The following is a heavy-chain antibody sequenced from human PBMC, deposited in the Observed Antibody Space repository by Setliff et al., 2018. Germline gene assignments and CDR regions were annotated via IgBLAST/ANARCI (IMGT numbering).Heavy chain of an antibody. Sequence: GASVKVSCKSSGFTFTDYGITWVRQVPGQGLEWMGWINNYNFNTQYAQKFQGRVTVTTDTSTTTAYMELRSLRADDTAVYCCARINSYVSSGYYYAPELWGQGTTVTVSS. D-gene: IGHD3-22*01. V-gene: IGHV1-18*01. CDR2: INNYNFNT. CDR1: GFTFTDYG. J-gene: IGHJ4*02. CDR3: ARINSYVSSGYYYAPEL.